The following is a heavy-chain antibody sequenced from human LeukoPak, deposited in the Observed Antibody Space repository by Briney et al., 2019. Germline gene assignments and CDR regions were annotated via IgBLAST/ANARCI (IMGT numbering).Heavy chain of an antibody. J-gene: IGHJ5*02. CDR1: GYTLTSYG. D-gene: IGHD6-13*01. Sequence: GASVKVSCEASGYTLTSYGINWMRQAPGQGLEWMGWISTQSGNTNYAQKVQGRLTLTTDTSTTTAYMELRSLRSDDTAVYYCARDKVIASAGTPNWFDPWGQGTLVTVSS. CDR2: ISTQSGNT. V-gene: IGHV1-18*01. CDR3: ARDKVIASAGTPNWFDP.